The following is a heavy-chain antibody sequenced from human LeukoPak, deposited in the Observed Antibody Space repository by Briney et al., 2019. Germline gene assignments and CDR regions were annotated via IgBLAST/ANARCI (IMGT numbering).Heavy chain of an antibody. V-gene: IGHV1-69*06. Sequence: SVKVSCKASGGTSSSYAISWVRQAPGQGLEWMGGIIPIFGTANYAQKFQGRVTITADKSTSTAYMELSSLRSEDTAVYYCAREARTSPDAFDIWGQGTMVTVSS. J-gene: IGHJ3*02. CDR2: IIPIFGTA. CDR1: GGTSSSYA. CDR3: AREARTSPDAFDI. D-gene: IGHD2-2*01.